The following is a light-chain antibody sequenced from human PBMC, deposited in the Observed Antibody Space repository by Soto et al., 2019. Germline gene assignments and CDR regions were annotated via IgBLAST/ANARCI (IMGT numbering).Light chain of an antibody. Sequence: QSVLTQPASVSGSPGQSITISCTGTSSDVGGYNYVSWYQQHPRKAPKLMIYEVSDRPSGVSDRFSGSKSGNTASLTISGLQAEDEADYYCSSFTASNTLVFGTWTKLTAL. CDR3: SSFTASNTLV. J-gene: IGLJ1*01. V-gene: IGLV2-14*01. CDR2: EVS. CDR1: SSDVGGYNY.